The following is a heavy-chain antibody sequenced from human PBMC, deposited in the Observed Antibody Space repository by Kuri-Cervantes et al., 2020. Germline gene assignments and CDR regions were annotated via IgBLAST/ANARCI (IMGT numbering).Heavy chain of an antibody. V-gene: IGHV1-69*13. CDR2: IIPVFGTA. CDR3: ASRGRGSGWPGWFYYGMAV. CDR1: GYTFTSYY. D-gene: IGHD6-19*01. Sequence: SVKVSCKASGYTFTSYYMHWVRQAPGQGLEWMGGIIPVFGTANYAQKFQDRVTITADESTSTGYMELSSLTSEDTALYYCASRGRGSGWPGWFYYGMAVWGQGTTVTVSS. J-gene: IGHJ6*02.